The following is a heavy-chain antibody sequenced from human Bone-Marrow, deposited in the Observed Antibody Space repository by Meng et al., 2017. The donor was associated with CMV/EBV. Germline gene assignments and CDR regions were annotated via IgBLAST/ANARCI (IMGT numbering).Heavy chain of an antibody. CDR3: ARAQGGREDYYDSSGYFDY. Sequence: ASVKVSCKASGYTFTGYYKHWVRQAPGQGLEWMGWINPNSGGTNYAQKFQGRVTMTRDTSISTAYMELSRLRSDDTAVYYCARAQGGREDYYDSSGYFDYWGQGTLVTVSS. J-gene: IGHJ4*02. CDR1: GYTFTGYY. D-gene: IGHD3-22*01. V-gene: IGHV1-2*02. CDR2: INPNSGGT.